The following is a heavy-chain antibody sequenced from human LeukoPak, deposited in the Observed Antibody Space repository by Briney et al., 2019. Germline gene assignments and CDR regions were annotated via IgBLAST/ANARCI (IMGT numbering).Heavy chain of an antibody. Sequence: PGGSLRLSCAASGFTFSSYAMSWVSQAPGKGLEWVSAISGSGGSTYYADSVKGRFTISRDNSKNTLYLQMNSLRAEDTAVYYCAKQVAPYYYDSSGYYYDYWGQGILVTVSS. CDR3: AKQVAPYYYDSSGYYYDY. V-gene: IGHV3-23*01. CDR2: ISGSGGST. D-gene: IGHD3-22*01. CDR1: GFTFSSYA. J-gene: IGHJ4*02.